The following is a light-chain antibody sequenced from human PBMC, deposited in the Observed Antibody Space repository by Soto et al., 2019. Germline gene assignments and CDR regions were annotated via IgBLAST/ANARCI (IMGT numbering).Light chain of an antibody. V-gene: IGKV1-5*01. CDR3: QQCHRYLT. J-gene: IGKJ1*01. CDR2: GAS. Sequence: DIQMTQSPSPLSASVGDRVTITCRASESMSNCLAWYQQKPGKAPKLLISGASSLQSGVPSRFSGSASGTDFTLTISSLQPDDIATYDCQQCHRYLTFGQGTKVDIK. CDR1: ESMSNC.